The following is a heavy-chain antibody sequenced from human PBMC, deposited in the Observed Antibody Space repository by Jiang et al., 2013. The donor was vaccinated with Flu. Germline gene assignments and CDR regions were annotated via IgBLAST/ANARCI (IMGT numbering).Heavy chain of an antibody. Sequence: FHWVRQAPGQGLEWMGTINPNGVSTSYAQKFQGRVTMTRDTSTSTVYMELSSLRSEDTAVYYCAEGGSLWFGELYVWGQGTLVTVSS. CDR3: AEGGSLWFGELYV. V-gene: IGHV1-46*01. J-gene: IGHJ4*02. CDR2: INPNGVST. D-gene: IGHD3-10*01.